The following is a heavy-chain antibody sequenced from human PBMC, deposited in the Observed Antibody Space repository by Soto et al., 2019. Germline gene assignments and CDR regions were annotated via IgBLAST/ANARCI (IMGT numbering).Heavy chain of an antibody. V-gene: IGHV3-30-3*01. CDR3: ARSVPTHYGDFPDY. D-gene: IGHD4-17*01. CDR2: ISNDGTNK. CDR1: GFTFSSYA. Sequence: QVHLVESGGGVVQPGRSLRLSCAASGFTFSSYAMHWVRQAPGKGLEWVAVISNDGTNKYFADSVKGRFTISRDNSKDTLYLQMNSLTAEHTAVYYCARSVPTHYGDFPDYWGQGTLVTVSS. J-gene: IGHJ4*02.